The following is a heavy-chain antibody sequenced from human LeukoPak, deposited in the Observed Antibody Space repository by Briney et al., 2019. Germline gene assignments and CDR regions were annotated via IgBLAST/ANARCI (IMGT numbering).Heavy chain of an antibody. D-gene: IGHD1-26*01. CDR1: GFTFSSYG. Sequence: PGRSLRLSCAASGFTFSSYGMHWVRQAPGKGLEWVAVIWYDGSNKYYADSVKGRFTISRDNSKNTLYLQMNSLRAEDTAVYYCARGRSGSYRRTYFDYWGQGTLVTVSS. CDR2: IWYDGSNK. CDR3: ARGRSGSYRRTYFDY. J-gene: IGHJ4*02. V-gene: IGHV3-33*01.